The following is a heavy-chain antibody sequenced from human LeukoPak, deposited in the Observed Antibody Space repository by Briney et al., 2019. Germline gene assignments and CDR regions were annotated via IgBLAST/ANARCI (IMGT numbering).Heavy chain of an antibody. V-gene: IGHV3-7*01. J-gene: IGHJ6*03. CDR2: IKQDGSEK. CDR1: GFTFSSYW. CDR3: ARDPYSGSYGHLYYYYMDV. D-gene: IGHD1-26*01. Sequence: GGSLRLSGAASGFTFSSYWMSWVRQAPGKGLEWVANIKQDGSEKYYVDSVKGRFTISRDNAKNSLYLQMNSLRAEDTAVYYCARDPYSGSYGHLYYYYMDVWGKGTTVTIS.